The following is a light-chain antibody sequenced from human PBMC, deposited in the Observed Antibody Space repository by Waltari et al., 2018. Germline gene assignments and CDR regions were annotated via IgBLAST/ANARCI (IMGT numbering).Light chain of an antibody. CDR3: QQTYSTPFT. Sequence: DIQMTQSPSSLSASVGDRVPITCRASQSISSYLNWYQQKPGKVPKLLIYAASTLQSGVPSRFSGSGSGTDFTLTISSPQPEDFATYYCQQTYSTPFTFGPGTKVDIK. J-gene: IGKJ3*01. V-gene: IGKV1-39*01. CDR1: QSISSY. CDR2: AAS.